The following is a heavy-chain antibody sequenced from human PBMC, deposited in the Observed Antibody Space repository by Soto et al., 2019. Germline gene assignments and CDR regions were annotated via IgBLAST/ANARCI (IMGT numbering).Heavy chain of an antibody. J-gene: IGHJ2*01. CDR1: GFTFSSYA. CDR3: ARPLWRDDYNWGYFDL. Sequence: QVQLVESGGGLVQPGRSLRLSCAASGFTFSSYAMHWVRQAPGKGLEWGAVISYDGSNKYYADSVKGRVTISRDNSKNTLYLQMNSLRSEDTAVYYCARPLWRDDYNWGYFDLWGRGTLVTVSS. CDR2: ISYDGSNK. V-gene: IGHV3-30-3*01. D-gene: IGHD4-4*01.